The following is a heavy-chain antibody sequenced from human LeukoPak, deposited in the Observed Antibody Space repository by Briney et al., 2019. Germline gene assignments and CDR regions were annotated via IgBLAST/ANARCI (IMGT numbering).Heavy chain of an antibody. CDR1: GFTFSSYA. J-gene: IGHJ4*02. D-gene: IGHD5-18*01. V-gene: IGHV3-23*01. Sequence: GGSLRLSCAASGFTFSSYAMTWVRQAPGKGLEWVSTITGSGGYTYYADSVKGRFTISRDNSKNTLFLRMNSLRPEDTAVYYCAKEKLPSGYSFLTDYWGQGTLVTVSS. CDR3: AKEKLPSGYSFLTDY. CDR2: ITGSGGYT.